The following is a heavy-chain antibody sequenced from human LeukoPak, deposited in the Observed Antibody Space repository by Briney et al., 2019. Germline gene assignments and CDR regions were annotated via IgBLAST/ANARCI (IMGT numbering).Heavy chain of an antibody. CDR3: ARGDGVSLGLFDY. CDR2: IYYSGST. D-gene: IGHD5-24*01. CDR1: GGSISSGGYY. Sequence: SETLSLTCTVSGGSISSGGYYWSWIRQHPGKGLEWIGYIYYSGSTYYNPSLKSRVTISVDTSKNQFSLKVSSVTAADTAVYYCARGDGVSLGLFDYWGQGTLVTVSS. V-gene: IGHV4-31*03. J-gene: IGHJ4*02.